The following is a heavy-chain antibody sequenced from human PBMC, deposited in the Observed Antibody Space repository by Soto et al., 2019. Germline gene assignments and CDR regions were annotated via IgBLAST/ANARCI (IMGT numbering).Heavy chain of an antibody. CDR3: ARDNVWSGTYSFFDS. CDR2: TYSSGNT. V-gene: IGHV4-4*07. Sequence: PSETLSLTCTVSGGSITNHFWSWIRQPAGKRLEWIGRTYSSGNTMYNPSLKSRVTMSIDTSKYQFSLTLSSVSAADTAIYFCARDNVWSGTYSFFDSWGQGTLVTVSS. J-gene: IGHJ4*02. CDR1: GGSITNHF. D-gene: IGHD3-3*01.